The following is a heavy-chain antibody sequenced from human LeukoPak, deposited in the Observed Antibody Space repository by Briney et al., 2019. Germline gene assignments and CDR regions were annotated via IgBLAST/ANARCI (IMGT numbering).Heavy chain of an antibody. V-gene: IGHV3-30*03. Sequence: GGSLRLSCAASGFTFSSYGMHWVRQAPGKGLEWVAVISYDGSNKYYADSVKGRFTTSRDNSKNTLYLQMNSLRAEDTAVYYCARSFKGVETSPGDMDVWGKGTTVTISS. D-gene: IGHD2-8*01. CDR3: ARSFKGVETSPGDMDV. J-gene: IGHJ6*03. CDR1: GFTFSSYG. CDR2: ISYDGSNK.